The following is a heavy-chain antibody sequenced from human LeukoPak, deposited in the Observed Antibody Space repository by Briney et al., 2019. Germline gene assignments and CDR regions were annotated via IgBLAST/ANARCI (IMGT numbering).Heavy chain of an antibody. D-gene: IGHD2-8*01. V-gene: IGHV4-59*02. J-gene: IGHJ4*02. Sequence: SETLSLTCTVSGVSVISSYWSWVRQPPGKGPEYIGFIHHSGDTKYNPSLKSRVTMSVDTSKSQFSLRLSSVTAADSAVYYCARHNGVSYLDYWAQGTLVTVSS. CDR3: ARHNGVSYLDY. CDR2: IHHSGDT. CDR1: GVSVISSY.